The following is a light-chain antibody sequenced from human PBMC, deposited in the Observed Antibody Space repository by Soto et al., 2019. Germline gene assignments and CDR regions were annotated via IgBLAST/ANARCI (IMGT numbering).Light chain of an antibody. CDR3: QQYSSYPYT. J-gene: IGKJ2*01. CDR1: QSISNW. CDR2: RAS. Sequence: DIQMTQSPSTLSASVGDRVTITCRASQSISNWLAWYQQKPGKAPKLLICRASSLQSGVPSRFSGSASGTDFTLTISSLQPDDFATYYCQQYSSYPYTFGQGTKLEIK. V-gene: IGKV1-5*03.